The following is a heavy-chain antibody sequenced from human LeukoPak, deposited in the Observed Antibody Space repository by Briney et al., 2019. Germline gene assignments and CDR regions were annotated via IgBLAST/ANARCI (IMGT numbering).Heavy chain of an antibody. V-gene: IGHV3-23*01. CDR2: LSGSGITT. D-gene: IGHD6-19*01. CDR1: GFTFSNSA. Sequence: GGSLRLSCAASGFTFSNSAMSWVRQVPGKGLEWVSTLSGSGITTYYADSVKGRFTISRDNSRNTLYLQMNSLRAEDTAVYYCAKGIYSSGWSYFDYWGHGTLVTVSS. CDR3: AKGIYSSGWSYFDY. J-gene: IGHJ4*01.